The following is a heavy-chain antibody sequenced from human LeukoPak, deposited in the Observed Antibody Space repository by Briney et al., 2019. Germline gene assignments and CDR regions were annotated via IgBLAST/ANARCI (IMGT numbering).Heavy chain of an antibody. CDR2: ISRNSRYI. CDR1: GFTFSTYS. Sequence: GGSLRLSCAASGFTFSTYSMNWVRQAPGKGLEWVSSISRNSRYIYYADSMRGRFTISRDNAKNSLYLQMNSLKLEDTAVYYCARVAEAAAFDSWGQGTLVTVSS. D-gene: IGHD6-13*01. J-gene: IGHJ4*02. V-gene: IGHV3-21*06. CDR3: ARVAEAAAFDS.